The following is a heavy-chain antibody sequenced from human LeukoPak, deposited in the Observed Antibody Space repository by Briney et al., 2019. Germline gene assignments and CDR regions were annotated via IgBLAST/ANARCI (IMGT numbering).Heavy chain of an antibody. J-gene: IGHJ4*02. V-gene: IGHV3-48*03. CDR2: ISTSGSTI. CDR1: GFVFSSYE. Sequence: PGGSLRLSCAAYGFVFSSYEMNWVRQAPGKGLEWVSYISTSGSTIHYADSVKGRFTFSRDSAKNSVYLQMNSLRAGDTAVYYCASRRSYTGYDYWGQGTLVTVSS. D-gene: IGHD5-12*01. CDR3: ASRRSYTGYDY.